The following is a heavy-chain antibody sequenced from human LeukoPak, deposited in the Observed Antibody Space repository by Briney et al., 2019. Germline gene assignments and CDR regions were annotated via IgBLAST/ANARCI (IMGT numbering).Heavy chain of an antibody. CDR2: ISAYNGNS. Sequence: ASVNVSCKASGYTFTSYGISWVRQAPGQGLEWMGWISAYNGNSNYAQKLQGRLTMTTDTSTSTAYMELRSLRSDDTAVYYCARGRREYCSGGSCYPNIDYWGQGTLVTVSS. J-gene: IGHJ4*02. D-gene: IGHD2-15*01. CDR1: GYTFTSYG. CDR3: ARGRREYCSGGSCYPNIDY. V-gene: IGHV1-18*01.